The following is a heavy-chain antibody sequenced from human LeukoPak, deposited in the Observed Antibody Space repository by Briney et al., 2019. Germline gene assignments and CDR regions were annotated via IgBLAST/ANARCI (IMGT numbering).Heavy chain of an antibody. CDR1: GGSISSYY. V-gene: IGHV4-4*07. Sequence: SETLSLTCTVSGGSISSYYWSWIRQPAGKGLEWIGRIYTSGSTNYNPSLKSRVTMSVDTSKNQFSLKLSSVTAADTAVYYCARDTLLLDYYDSRSSWFDPWGQGTLLTVSS. CDR3: ARDTLLLDYYDSRSSWFDP. CDR2: IYTSGST. D-gene: IGHD3-22*01. J-gene: IGHJ5*02.